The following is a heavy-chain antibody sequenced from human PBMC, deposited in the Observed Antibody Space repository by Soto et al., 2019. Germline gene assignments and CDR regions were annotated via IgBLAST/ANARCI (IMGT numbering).Heavy chain of an antibody. Sequence: GGSLRLSCAAXGFTVSSNYMNWVRQAPGKGLEWVSVIYSGGSTYYADSVKGRFTISRDNSKNTLYLQMNSLRAEDTAVYYCARSCAVAGSYDYWGQGTLVTVSS. CDR3: ARSCAVAGSYDY. CDR2: IYSGGST. D-gene: IGHD6-19*01. CDR1: GFTVSSNY. J-gene: IGHJ4*02. V-gene: IGHV3-66*01.